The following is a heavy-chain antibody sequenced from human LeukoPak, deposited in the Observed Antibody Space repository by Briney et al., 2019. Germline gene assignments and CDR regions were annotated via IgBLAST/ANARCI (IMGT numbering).Heavy chain of an antibody. CDR1: GFTFSSFA. CDR2: ISNSGGYT. CDR3: AKLGNFASGSYSD. J-gene: IGHJ4*02. V-gene: IGHV3-23*01. Sequence: GGSLRLSCAASGFTFSSFAMSWVRQAPGKGLEWVSTISNSGGYTYYADSVKGRFTISRDNSKNTLYLHMNSLRAEDTAVYYCAKLGNFASGSYSDWGQGTLVTVSS. D-gene: IGHD3-10*01.